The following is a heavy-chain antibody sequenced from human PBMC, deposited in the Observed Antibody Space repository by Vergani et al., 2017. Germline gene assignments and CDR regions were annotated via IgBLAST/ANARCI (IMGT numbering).Heavy chain of an antibody. CDR3: ARHRTPGSAAAGCDY. CDR1: GYSFTSYW. J-gene: IGHJ4*02. V-gene: IGHV5-51*01. Sequence: EVQLVQSGAEEKKPGESLKISCKGSGYSFTSYWIGWVRQMPGKGLEWMGIIYPGDSDTRYSPSFQGQVTISTDKSITTAYLQLSSLKASDTAMYYCARHRTPGSAAAGCDYWGQGTLVTVSS. CDR2: IYPGDSDT. D-gene: IGHD6-25*01.